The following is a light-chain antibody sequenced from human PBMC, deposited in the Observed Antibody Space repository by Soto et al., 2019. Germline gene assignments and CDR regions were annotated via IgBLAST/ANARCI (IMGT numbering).Light chain of an antibody. V-gene: IGLV2-14*01. CDR1: HMDVGKYKY. J-gene: IGLJ1*01. CDR3: SSFSSRASLYV. CDR2: EVS. Sequence: QSVLTQPASVSGSPGQSITISCTGPHMDVGKYKYVSWYQQHPGKAPKLMIYEVSNRTSGVSNRFSGSKSGNTASLTISGLQAEDEADYYCSSFSSRASLYVFGTGTKVTVL.